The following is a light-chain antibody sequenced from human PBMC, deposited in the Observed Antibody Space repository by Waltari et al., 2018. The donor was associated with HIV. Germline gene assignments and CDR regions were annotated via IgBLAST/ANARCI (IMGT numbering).Light chain of an antibody. J-gene: IGLJ2*01. CDR3: AAWDDSLRGVV. V-gene: IGLV1-47*01. CDR1: SPNIGSNY. Sequence: QSVLTQPPSASGTPGQRVTISCSGSSPNIGSNYVYWYQQLPGRAPKLLIDRNNQRPSGVPDRFSGSKSGTSASLAISGLRSDDEADYYCAAWDDSLRGVVFGGGAKLTVL. CDR2: RNN.